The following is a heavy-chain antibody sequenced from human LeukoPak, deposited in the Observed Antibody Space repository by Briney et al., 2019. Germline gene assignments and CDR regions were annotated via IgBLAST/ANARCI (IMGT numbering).Heavy chain of an antibody. CDR1: GYTFTSYD. V-gene: IGHV1-8*01. Sequence: GASVKVPCKASGYTFTSYDINWVRQATGQGLEWMGWMNPNSGNTGYAQKFQGRVTMTRNTSISTAYMELSSLRSEDTAVYYCARKDAIFYYYGMDVWGQGTTVTVSS. CDR3: ARKDAIFYYYGMDV. CDR2: MNPNSGNT. J-gene: IGHJ6*02. D-gene: IGHD2-8*01.